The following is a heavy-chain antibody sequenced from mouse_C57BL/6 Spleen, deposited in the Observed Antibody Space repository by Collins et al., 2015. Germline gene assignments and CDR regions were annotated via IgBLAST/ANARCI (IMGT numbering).Heavy chain of an antibody. CDR2: IRNKANGYTT. D-gene: IGHD2-2*01. CDR3: ARDKGGYDVGAMDY. V-gene: IGHV7-3*02. Sequence: EVKLVESGGGLVQPGGSLRLSCATSGFTFTDYYMSWVRQPPGKALEWLGFIRNKANGYTTEYSASVKGRFTISRDNSQSILYLQMNTLRAEDSATYYCARDKGGYDVGAMDYWGQGTSVTVSS. J-gene: IGHJ4*01. CDR1: GFTFTDYY.